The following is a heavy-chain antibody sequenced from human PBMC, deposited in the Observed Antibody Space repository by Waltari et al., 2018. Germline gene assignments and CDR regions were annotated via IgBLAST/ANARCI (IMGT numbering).Heavy chain of an antibody. CDR3: ARADCTGGSCHAGHFDY. V-gene: IGHV6-1*01. D-gene: IGHD2-15*01. Sequence: QLQLQQSGPGPVKPSQTPSLTCAISRDRVSSHRAAWTWVRQSPSGGLEWLGRTYYRSKWYNDYAVSVKSRITINPDTSKNQFSLRLNSVSPEDTAVYYCARADCTGGSCHAGHFDYWGQGRLVTVSS. CDR2: TYYRSKWYN. CDR1: RDRVSSHRAA. J-gene: IGHJ4*02.